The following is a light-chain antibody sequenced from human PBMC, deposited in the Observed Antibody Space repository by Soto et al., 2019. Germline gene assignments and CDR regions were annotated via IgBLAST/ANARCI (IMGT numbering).Light chain of an antibody. CDR2: GAS. J-gene: IGKJ1*01. CDR3: QQYGSSPWT. V-gene: IGKV3-20*01. Sequence: EILLTQSPGTLSLSPGERATLSCRASQSVSSNYLAWYQQKPGQAPRPLIYGASSRATGIPDKFSGSGAGIDFTLTISRLESEDFAVYYCQQYGSSPWTFGQGTKVEIK. CDR1: QSVSSNY.